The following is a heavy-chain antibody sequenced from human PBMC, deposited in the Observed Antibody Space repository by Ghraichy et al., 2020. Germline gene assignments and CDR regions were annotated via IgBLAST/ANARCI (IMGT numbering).Heavy chain of an antibody. D-gene: IGHD3-3*02. Sequence: GGSLRLSCAASGFTFSSFAMSWVRQAPGKGLEWVSVISDSGSNTYYTDSVKGRFTISRDNSKNTLSLQMNSLRAEDTAVYYCAKETVRGAYFEWYNYHGMEVWGHGTTVTVSS. V-gene: IGHV3-23*01. CDR2: ISDSGSNT. J-gene: IGHJ6*02. CDR1: GFTFSSFA. CDR3: AKETVRGAYFEWYNYHGMEV.